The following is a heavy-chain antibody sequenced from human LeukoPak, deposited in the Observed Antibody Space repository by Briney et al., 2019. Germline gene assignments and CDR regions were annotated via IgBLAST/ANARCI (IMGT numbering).Heavy chain of an antibody. CDR1: GFTFSSYG. Sequence: GGSLRLSCAASGFTFSSYGMHWVRQAPGKGLEWVAFIRYDGSNKYYADSVKGRFTISRDNSKNTLYLQMNSLRAEDTAVYYCAKATELRHYFDYWGQGTLVTVSS. V-gene: IGHV3-30*02. CDR3: AKATELRHYFDY. J-gene: IGHJ4*02. D-gene: IGHD1-7*01. CDR2: IRYDGSNK.